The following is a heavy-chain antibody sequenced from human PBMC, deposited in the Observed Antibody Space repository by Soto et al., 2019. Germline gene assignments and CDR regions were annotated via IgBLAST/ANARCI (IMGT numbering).Heavy chain of an antibody. CDR1: GYTFTGYY. J-gene: IGHJ5*02. D-gene: IGHD3-3*01. V-gene: IGHV1-2*02. CDR3: ARDLNYDFWSGYSGVNWFDP. Sequence: ASVKVSCRASGYTFTGYYMHWVRQAPGQGLEWMGWINPNSGGTNYAQKFQGRVTMTRDTSISTAYMELSRLRSDDTAVYYCARDLNYDFWSGYSGVNWFDPWGQGTLVTVSS. CDR2: INPNSGGT.